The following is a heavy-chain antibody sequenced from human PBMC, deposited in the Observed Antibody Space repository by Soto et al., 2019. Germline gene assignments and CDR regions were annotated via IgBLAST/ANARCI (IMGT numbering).Heavy chain of an antibody. CDR3: ARGSSWYVDYYYYYGMDV. CDR1: GGTFSSYA. Sequence: EASVKVSCKASGGTFSSYAISWVRQAPGQGLEWMGGIIPIFGTANYAQKFQGRVTITADESTSTAYMELSSLRSEDTAVYYCARGSSWYVDYYYYYGMDVWGQGTTVTVSS. CDR2: IIPIFGTA. D-gene: IGHD6-13*01. J-gene: IGHJ6*02. V-gene: IGHV1-69*13.